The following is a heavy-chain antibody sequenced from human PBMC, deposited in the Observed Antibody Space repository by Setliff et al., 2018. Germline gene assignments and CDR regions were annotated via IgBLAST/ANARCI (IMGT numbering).Heavy chain of an antibody. CDR2: VYPGDSDT. CDR1: GYSFSRSW. Sequence: PGESLKISCKGFGYSFSRSWIVWVRQMPGRGLEWLGIVYPGDSDTRYNPSFQGQVTISVDKSIDTAYLQSSSLKASDSAIYYCARLIGSCSSSSCSGALDLWGQGTMVT. D-gene: IGHD2-2*03. V-gene: IGHV5-51*01. CDR3: ARLIGSCSSSSCSGALDL. J-gene: IGHJ3*01.